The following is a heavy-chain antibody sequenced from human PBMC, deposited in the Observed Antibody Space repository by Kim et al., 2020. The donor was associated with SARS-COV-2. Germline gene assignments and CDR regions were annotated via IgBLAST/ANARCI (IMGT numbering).Heavy chain of an antibody. D-gene: IGHD6-13*01. V-gene: IGHV3-33*05. CDR2: ISYDGSNK. CDR1: GFTFSSYG. Sequence: GGSLRLSCAASGFTFSSYGMHWVRQAPGKGLEWVAVISYDGSNKYYADSVKGRFTISRDNSKNTLYLQMNSLSAEDTAVYYCARRRGYSSSWYKVYYYY. J-gene: IGHJ6*01. CDR3: ARRRGYSSSWYKVYYYY.